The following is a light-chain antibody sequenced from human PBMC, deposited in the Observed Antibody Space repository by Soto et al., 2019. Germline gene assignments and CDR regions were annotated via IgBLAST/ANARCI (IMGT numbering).Light chain of an antibody. Sequence: EIVLTQSPATLSLSPGERATLSCRASQSVTTYFAWYQQKPGQAPRLLIYDASNRATGIPTRFSGSGSGTDFTLTISSLEPEDFAVYYCQQGSNWPPVFTFGPGTKVDIK. CDR2: DAS. V-gene: IGKV3-11*01. J-gene: IGKJ3*01. CDR3: QQGSNWPPVFT. CDR1: QSVTTY.